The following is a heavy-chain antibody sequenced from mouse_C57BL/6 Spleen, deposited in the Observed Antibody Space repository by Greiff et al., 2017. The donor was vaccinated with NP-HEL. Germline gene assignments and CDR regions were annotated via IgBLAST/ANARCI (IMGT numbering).Heavy chain of an antibody. CDR2: ISSGSSTI. V-gene: IGHV5-17*01. CDR3: ARSDGDYIPYYYAMDY. D-gene: IGHD2-13*01. Sequence: EVKLMESGGGLVKPGGSLKLSCAASGFTFSDYGMHWVRQAPEKGLEWVAYISSGSSTIYYADTVKGRFTISRDNAKNTLFLQMTSLRSEDTAMYYYARSDGDYIPYYYAMDYWGQGTSVTVSS. J-gene: IGHJ4*01. CDR1: GFTFSDYG.